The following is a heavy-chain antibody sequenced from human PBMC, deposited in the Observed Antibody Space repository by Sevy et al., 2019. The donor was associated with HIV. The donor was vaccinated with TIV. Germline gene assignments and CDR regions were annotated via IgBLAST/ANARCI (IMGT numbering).Heavy chain of an antibody. V-gene: IGHV3-11*01. CDR1: GFTFSDHY. CDR2: IRSGGSLI. Sequence: GGSLRLSCAASGFTFSDHYMTWIRQAPGKGLESVAYIRSGGSLIFYADSVKGRFIISRDNTKNALYLQMNILRADDTAVYYCARDHYQKTIRGNFDIWGQGTMVTVSS. J-gene: IGHJ3*02. CDR3: ARDHYQKTIRGNFDI. D-gene: IGHD3-10*01.